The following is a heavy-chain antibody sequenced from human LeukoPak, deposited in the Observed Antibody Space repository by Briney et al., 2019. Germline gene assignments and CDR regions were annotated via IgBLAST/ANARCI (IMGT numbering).Heavy chain of an antibody. J-gene: IGHJ3*02. V-gene: IGHV3-9*03. CDR3: AKAPYDSIESGAFDI. CDR1: GFTFDDYA. Sequence: PGRSLRLSCAASGFTFDDYAMHWVRQAPGKGLEWVSGISWNSGSIGYADSVKGRFTISRDNAKNSLYLQMNSLRAEDMALYYCAKAPYDSIESGAFDIWGQGTMVTVSS. CDR2: ISWNSGSI. D-gene: IGHD3-22*01.